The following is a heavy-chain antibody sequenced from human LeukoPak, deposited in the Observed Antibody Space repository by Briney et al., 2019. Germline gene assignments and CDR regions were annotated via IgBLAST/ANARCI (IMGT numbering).Heavy chain of an antibody. V-gene: IGHV1-8*01. CDR1: GYTFTSYD. J-gene: IGHJ4*02. D-gene: IGHD5-12*01. CDR2: MNPNSGNT. CDR3: ARGGYDRDYFDY. Sequence: ASVKVSCKASGYTFTSYDINWVRQATGQGLEWMGWMNPNSGNTGYAQKFQGRVTMTRNTSISTAYMELSSQRSEDTAVYYCARGGYDRDYFDYWGQGTLVTVSS.